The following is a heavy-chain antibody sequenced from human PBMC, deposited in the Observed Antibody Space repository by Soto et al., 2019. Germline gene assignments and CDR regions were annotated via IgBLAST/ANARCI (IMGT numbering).Heavy chain of an antibody. V-gene: IGHV1-2*04. J-gene: IGHJ4*02. CDR2: INPNSGGT. Sequence: GASVKVSCKSSGYTFTGYYMHWVRQAPGQGLEWMGWINPNSGGTNYAQKFQGWVTMTRDTSISTAYMELSRLRSDDTAVYYCARVPKNGREQLVPDYWGQGTLVTVSS. CDR3: ARVPKNGREQLVPDY. CDR1: GYTFTGYY. D-gene: IGHD6-6*01.